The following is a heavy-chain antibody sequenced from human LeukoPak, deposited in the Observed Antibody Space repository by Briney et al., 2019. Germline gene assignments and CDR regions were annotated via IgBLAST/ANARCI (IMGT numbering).Heavy chain of an antibody. D-gene: IGHD6-13*01. V-gene: IGHV3-23*01. CDR1: LFAFSSHA. J-gene: IGHJ4*02. CDR2: ISGRGDST. CDR3: SKARQSSSCDFDY. Sequence: GGSLRLSCPASLFAFSSHAMSGVRQAPGKGLDWVSTISGRGDSTHYADSVKGRFTISRDNSKNTLYPQMDRLKADDTAVDYCSKARQSSSCDFDYWGQGTLVTVSS.